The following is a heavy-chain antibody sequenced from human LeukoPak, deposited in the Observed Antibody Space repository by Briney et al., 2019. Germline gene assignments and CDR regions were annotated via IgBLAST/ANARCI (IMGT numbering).Heavy chain of an antibody. CDR2: ISGSGGST. D-gene: IGHD6-19*01. CDR1: GFTFSSYA. CDR3: ANSRAMAGKFDY. Sequence: GGSLRLSCAASGFTFSSYAMSWVRQAPGKGLEWVSAISGSGGSTYYADSVKGRFTISRDNSKNTLYLQMNSLRAEDTAVYYCANSRAMAGKFDYWGQGTLVTVSS. V-gene: IGHV3-23*01. J-gene: IGHJ4*02.